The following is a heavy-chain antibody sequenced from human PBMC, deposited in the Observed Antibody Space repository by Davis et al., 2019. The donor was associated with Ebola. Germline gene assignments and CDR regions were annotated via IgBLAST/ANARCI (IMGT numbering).Heavy chain of an antibody. Sequence: MPSETLSLTCTVSGGSISSYYWSWVRQPPGKGLEWSGSIYYSGSTYYNSSLKSRVTISVDTSKNQFSRKLSPLTAADTAVYYCARPHTIFGVVTNWGQGTLVTVSS. J-gene: IGHJ4*02. D-gene: IGHD3-3*01. CDR1: GGSISSYY. CDR3: ARPHTIFGVVTN. CDR2: IYYSGST. V-gene: IGHV4-39*01.